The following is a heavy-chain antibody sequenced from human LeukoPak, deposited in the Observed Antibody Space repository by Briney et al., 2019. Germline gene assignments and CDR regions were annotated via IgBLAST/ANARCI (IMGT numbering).Heavy chain of an antibody. V-gene: IGHV3-48*01. CDR1: GFTFSSYS. CDR3: ARELDSGAFDI. J-gene: IGHJ3*02. CDR2: ISSSSSTI. D-gene: IGHD3-10*01. Sequence: GGSLRLSCAASGFTFSSYSMNWVRQAPGKGLEWVSYISSSSSTIYYADSVKGRFTISRDNAKNSLYLQMNSLRAEDTAVYYCARELDSGAFDIWGQGTMVTVSS.